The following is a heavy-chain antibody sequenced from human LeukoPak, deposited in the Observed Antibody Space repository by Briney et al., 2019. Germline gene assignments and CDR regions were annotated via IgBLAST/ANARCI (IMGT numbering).Heavy chain of an antibody. V-gene: IGHV3-48*03. J-gene: IGHJ4*02. CDR3: ARGEYCTGGSCYFDY. D-gene: IGHD2-15*01. Sequence: GGSLRLSCAASGFTLSSYEMTWVRQAPGKGLEWVSDISSGGTNKYYADSVKGRFTISRDNAKNSLYLQMNSLRAEDTAIYYCARGEYCTGGSCYFDYWGQGTLVTVSS. CDR1: GFTLSSYE. CDR2: ISSGGTNK.